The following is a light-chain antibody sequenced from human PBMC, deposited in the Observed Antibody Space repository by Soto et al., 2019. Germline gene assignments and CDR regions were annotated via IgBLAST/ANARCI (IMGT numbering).Light chain of an antibody. Sequence: QSALTQPASVSGSPGQSITISCAGTSSDVGGYNYVSWYQQHPGKAPRLMIYEVNNRPSGVSNRFSGSKSGNTASLTISGLQAEDEADYHCSSTYARSNVFVFGTGTKVTVL. CDR3: SSTYARSNVFV. V-gene: IGLV2-14*01. CDR1: SSDVGGYNY. CDR2: EVN. J-gene: IGLJ1*01.